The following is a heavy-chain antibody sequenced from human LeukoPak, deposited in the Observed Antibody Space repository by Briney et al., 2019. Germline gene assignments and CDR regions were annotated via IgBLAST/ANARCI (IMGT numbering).Heavy chain of an antibody. V-gene: IGHV3-30*04. CDR3: ARDKTEGYYFDY. D-gene: IGHD1-14*01. J-gene: IGHJ4*02. Sequence: TGGSLRLSCAASGFTFSSYAMHWVRQAPGKGLEWVAVISYDGSNKYYADSVKGRFTISRDNSKNTLYLQMNSLRAEDTAVYYCARDKTEGYYFDYWGQGALVTVSS. CDR2: ISYDGSNK. CDR1: GFTFSSYA.